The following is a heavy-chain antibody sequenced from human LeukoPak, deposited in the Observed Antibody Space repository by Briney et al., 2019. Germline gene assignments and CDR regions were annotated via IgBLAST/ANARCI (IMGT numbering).Heavy chain of an antibody. CDR1: GYTFTSYG. J-gene: IGHJ6*03. CDR2: ISAYNGNT. V-gene: IGHV1-18*01. Sequence: GASVKVSCKASGYTFTSYGISWVRQAPGQGLEWMGWISAYNGNTNYAQKLQGRVTMTTDTSTSTAYMELRSLRSDDTAVYYCARVSSGYSRSAGSYYYYMDVWGKGTTVTVSS. CDR3: ARVSSGYSRSAGSYYYYMDV. D-gene: IGHD5-24*01.